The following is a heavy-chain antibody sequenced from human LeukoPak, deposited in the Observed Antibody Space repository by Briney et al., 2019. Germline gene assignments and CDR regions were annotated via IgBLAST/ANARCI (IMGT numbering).Heavy chain of an antibody. CDR3: ARDTRWELPEYFQH. Sequence: SVKVSCKASGGTFSSYAISWVRQAPGQGLEWMGRIILILGIANYAQKFQGRVTITADKSTSTAYMELSSLRSEDTAVYYCARDTRWELPEYFQHWGQGTLVTVSS. CDR1: GGTFSSYA. D-gene: IGHD1-26*01. V-gene: IGHV1-69*04. CDR2: IILILGIA. J-gene: IGHJ1*01.